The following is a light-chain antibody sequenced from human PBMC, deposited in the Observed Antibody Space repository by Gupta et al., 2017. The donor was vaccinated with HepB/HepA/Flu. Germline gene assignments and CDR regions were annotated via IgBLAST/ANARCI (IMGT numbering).Light chain of an antibody. CDR2: DVS. V-gene: IGLV2-14*03. Sequence: QSALTQPASVSGSPGQSITISCTGTSSDVGGHNYVSWYQQHPGKAPKLMIYDVSNRPSGVSNRFSGSKSGNTASLTISGLQTEDEADYYCSSYTSSTTSLVFGGGTKLTVL. CDR3: SSYTSSTTSLV. J-gene: IGLJ3*02. CDR1: SSDVGGHNY.